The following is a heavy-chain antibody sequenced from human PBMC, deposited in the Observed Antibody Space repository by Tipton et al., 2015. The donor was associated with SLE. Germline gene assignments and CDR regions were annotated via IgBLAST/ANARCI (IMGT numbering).Heavy chain of an antibody. V-gene: IGHV1-8*01. CDR1: GYTFISYD. CDR3: ALHSSSFDY. CDR2: MDPKSGNT. D-gene: IGHD6-6*01. Sequence: QLVQSGAEVKKPGASVKVSCKTSGYTFISYDINWVRQATGQGLEWMGWMDPKSGNTGYAQKFQGRITMTRNTSINTAYMELSSLRSEDTAVYYCALHSSSFDYWGQGPLVTVSS. J-gene: IGHJ4*02.